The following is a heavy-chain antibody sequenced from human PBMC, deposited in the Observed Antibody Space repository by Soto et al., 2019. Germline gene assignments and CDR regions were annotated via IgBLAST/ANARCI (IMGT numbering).Heavy chain of an antibody. CDR1: GYIFTNYR. V-gene: IGHV5-51*01. D-gene: IGHD1-26*01. CDR2: IYPGDSDT. Sequence: GESLKISCKGSGYIFTNYRIAWVRQMPGKGLEWIGMIYPGDSDTKISPSFQGQVTISADKSLSTAYLQWNSLKASDTAMYFCARRGGSYAGPPDYWGQGTLVTVSS. CDR3: ARRGGSYAGPPDY. J-gene: IGHJ4*02.